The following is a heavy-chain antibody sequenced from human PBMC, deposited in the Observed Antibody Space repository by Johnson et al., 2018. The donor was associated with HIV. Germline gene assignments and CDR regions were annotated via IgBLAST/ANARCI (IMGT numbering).Heavy chain of an antibody. Sequence: EVQLVESGGGVVQPGGSLILSCAASGFTFSSYAMHWVRQVPGKGLEWVSGISGSGGSTYDADSVKGRFTISRDNSKNTLYLQMNSLRAEDTAVYYCAKYLHYYDSSGYYLDAFDIWGQGTMVTVSS. J-gene: IGHJ3*02. CDR1: GFTFSSYA. CDR2: ISGSGGST. D-gene: IGHD3-22*01. V-gene: IGHV3-23*04. CDR3: AKYLHYYDSSGYYLDAFDI.